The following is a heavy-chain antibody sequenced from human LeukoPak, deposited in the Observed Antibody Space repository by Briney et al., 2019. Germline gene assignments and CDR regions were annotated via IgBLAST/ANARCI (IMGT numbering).Heavy chain of an antibody. V-gene: IGHV7-4-1*02. CDR3: AVLSYDSSGYYYPFDY. CDR2: INTNTGNP. Sequence: ASVKVSCKASGYIFSVYALIWVRQAPGQGLELMGWINTNTGNPTYAQGFTGRFVFSLDTSVSTAYLQISSLKTEDTAVYYCAVLSYDSSGYYYPFDYWGQGTLVTVSS. D-gene: IGHD3-22*01. CDR1: GYIFSVYA. J-gene: IGHJ4*02.